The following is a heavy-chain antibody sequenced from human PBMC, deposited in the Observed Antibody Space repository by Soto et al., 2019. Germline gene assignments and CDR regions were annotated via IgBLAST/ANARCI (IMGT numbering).Heavy chain of an antibody. J-gene: IGHJ4*02. CDR2: IGGADDS. V-gene: IGHV3-13*01. Sequence: PWGSLRLSCAASRFTFSDYAMTWVRQATGKGLEWVSSIGGADDSYYTDSVKGRFTISRDNAQNSLCLQMNTLRPEDTAMYYCARVAYWGPGTQVTVSS. CDR1: RFTFSDYA. CDR3: ARVAY.